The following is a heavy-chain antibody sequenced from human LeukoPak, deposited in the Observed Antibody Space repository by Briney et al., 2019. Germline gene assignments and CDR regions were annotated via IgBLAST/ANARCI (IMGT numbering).Heavy chain of an antibody. CDR3: AKRGVVIRVILVGFHKEAYYFDS. Sequence: GGSLRLSCAVSGITLSNYGMSWVRQAPGKGLEWVAGISGSGGSTYYADSVKGRFTISRDNPKYTLYLQMNSLRAEDTAVYFCAKRGVVIRVILVGFHKEAYYFDSWGQGALVTVSS. CDR2: ISGSGGST. CDR1: GITLSNYG. D-gene: IGHD3-10*01. V-gene: IGHV3-23*01. J-gene: IGHJ4*02.